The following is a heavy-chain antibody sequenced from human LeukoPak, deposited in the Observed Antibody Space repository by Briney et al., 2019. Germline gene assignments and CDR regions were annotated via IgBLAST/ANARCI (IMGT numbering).Heavy chain of an antibody. CDR2: MNPNSGNA. D-gene: IGHD6-6*01. Sequence: ASVKVSCKASGYTFTNFDINWVRQATGQGLEWMAWMNPNSGNAGNAQKFQGRVTITWDTSISTAYMELSSLRSEDTAVYYCARALHSSSGFFFDYWGQGTLVTVSS. V-gene: IGHV1-8*03. J-gene: IGHJ4*02. CDR1: GYTFTNFD. CDR3: ARALHSSSGFFFDY.